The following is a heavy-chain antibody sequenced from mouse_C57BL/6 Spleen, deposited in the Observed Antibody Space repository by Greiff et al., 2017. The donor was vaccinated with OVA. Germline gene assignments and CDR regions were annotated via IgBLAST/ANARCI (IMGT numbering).Heavy chain of an antibody. D-gene: IGHD2-3*01. CDR2: IYWDDDK. CDR3: ARRRDGYYYFDY. Sequence: QVTQRVSGPGILQSSQTLSLTCSFSGFSLSTSGMGVSWIRQPSGKGLEWLAHIYWDDDKRYNPSLKSRLTISKDTSRNQVFLKITSVDTADTATYYCARRRDGYYYFDYWGQGTTLTVSS. CDR1: GFSLSTSGMG. V-gene: IGHV8-12*01. J-gene: IGHJ2*01.